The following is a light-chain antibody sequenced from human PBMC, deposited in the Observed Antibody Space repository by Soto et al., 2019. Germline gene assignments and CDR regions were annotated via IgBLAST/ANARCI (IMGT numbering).Light chain of an antibody. CDR1: TGAVTASHY. J-gene: IGLJ7*01. CDR3: LLSDGDHRV. V-gene: IGLV7-46*01. CDR2: DTG. Sequence: QTVVTQEPSLTVSPGGTVTLTCDSSTGAVTASHYPFWFQQKPGQAPRTLIFDTGDKPSWPPARFSGSLLGGKAALTLSGAQPEDEAEYYCLLSDGDHRVFGAGTQLTVL.